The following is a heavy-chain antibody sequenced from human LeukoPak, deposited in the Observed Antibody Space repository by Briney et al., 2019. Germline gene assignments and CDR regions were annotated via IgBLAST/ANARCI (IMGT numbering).Heavy chain of an antibody. D-gene: IGHD5-18*01. CDR2: ISYDGSNK. V-gene: IGHV3-30*19. J-gene: IGHJ4*02. Sequence: GGSLRLSCTASGFTLSSYGMHWVRQAPGKGLEWVTVISYDGSNKYYADSVKGRFTISRDNSKNTLYLQMNSLRAEDTAVYYCARDTAGPPDYWGQGTLVTVSS. CDR1: GFTLSSYG. CDR3: ARDTAGPPDY.